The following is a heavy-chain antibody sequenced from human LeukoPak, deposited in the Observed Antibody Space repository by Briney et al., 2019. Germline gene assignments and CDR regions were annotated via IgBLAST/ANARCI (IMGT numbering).Heavy chain of an antibody. CDR3: AREARVAAAGTHWFDP. V-gene: IGHV3-33*01. J-gene: IGHJ5*02. Sequence: GRSLRLSCVASGFTFSTYGMHWVRQAPGKGLEWVAVVWFDGSNKNYAESVKGRFTISRDNPKNTQYLQMDSLRAEDTAVYYCAREARVAAAGTHWFDPWGQGTLVTVSS. D-gene: IGHD6-13*01. CDR2: VWFDGSNK. CDR1: GFTFSTYG.